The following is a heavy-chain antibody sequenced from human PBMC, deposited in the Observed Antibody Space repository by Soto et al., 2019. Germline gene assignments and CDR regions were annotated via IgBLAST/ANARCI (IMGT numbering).Heavy chain of an antibody. D-gene: IGHD3-16*01. CDR2: IYQTGST. CDR1: NGSITSGNW. J-gene: IGHJ5*02. V-gene: IGHV4-4*02. CDR3: ARVWGALAPIAGWFGP. Sequence: QVQLQESGPGLVKPSGTLSLTCAVSNGSITSGNWWSWVRQPPGKGLEWIGDIYQTGSTNYNPSLGSRVIISVDKSKNNSPLGLSSVTAADTAVYFCARVWGALAPIAGWFGPWGRGILVTVSS.